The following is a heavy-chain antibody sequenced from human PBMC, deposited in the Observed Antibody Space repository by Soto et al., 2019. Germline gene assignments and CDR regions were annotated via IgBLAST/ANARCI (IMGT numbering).Heavy chain of an antibody. Sequence: QVQLQESGPGLVKPSDTLSLTCAVSGYSISSLNWWGWIRQPPGKGLEWIGYIYYSGSTHYNPSLKSRVSMSVDTSKNQFSLKLSSVTAVDTAVYYCARKTDGYNPFDHWGQGTLDTVSS. D-gene: IGHD5-12*01. CDR1: GYSISSLNW. V-gene: IGHV4-28*01. CDR2: IYYSGST. CDR3: ARKTDGYNPFDH. J-gene: IGHJ4*02.